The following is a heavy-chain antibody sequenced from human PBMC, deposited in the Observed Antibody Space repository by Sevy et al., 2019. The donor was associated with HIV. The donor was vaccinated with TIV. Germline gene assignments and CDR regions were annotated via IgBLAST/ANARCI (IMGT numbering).Heavy chain of an antibody. D-gene: IGHD2-2*01. CDR1: GYTFTGYY. V-gene: IGHV1-2*02. CDR3: GRGGRGVVPGVDGMDV. J-gene: IGHJ6*02. CDR2: INPDSSDT. Sequence: ASVKVSCKASGYTFTGYYIHWVRQAPGQGLEWMGWINPDSSDTNYAQKFQGRVTVTRDTSISTAYMELSRLRSDDTAVYYGGRGGRGVVPGVDGMDVWGQGTTVTVSS.